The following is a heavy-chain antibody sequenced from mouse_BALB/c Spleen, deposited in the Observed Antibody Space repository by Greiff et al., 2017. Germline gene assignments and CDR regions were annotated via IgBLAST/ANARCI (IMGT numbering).Heavy chain of an antibody. Sequence: DVKLQESGGGLVQPGGSLRLSCATSGFTFTDYYMSWVRQPPGKALEWLGFIRNKANGYTTEYSASVKGRFTISRDNSQSILYLQMNTLRAEDSATYYCARDGTPGSYYAMDYWGQGTSVTVSS. V-gene: IGHV7-3*02. D-gene: IGHD3-3*01. J-gene: IGHJ4*01. CDR3: ARDGTPGSYYAMDY. CDR2: IRNKANGYTT. CDR1: GFTFTDYY.